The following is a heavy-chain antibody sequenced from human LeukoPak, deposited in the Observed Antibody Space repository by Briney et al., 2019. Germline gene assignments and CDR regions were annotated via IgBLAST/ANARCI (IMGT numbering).Heavy chain of an antibody. Sequence: PSETLSLTCTVSGGSISSYYWNWIRQPAGKGLEWIGRIYTSGSTNYNPSLKSRVTMSADTSKNHLSLKLSSVTAADTAVYYCAREASGYSYGYGEHWGQGTLVTVSS. J-gene: IGHJ1*01. CDR3: AREASGYSYGYGEH. CDR1: GGSISSYY. V-gene: IGHV4-4*07. CDR2: IYTSGST. D-gene: IGHD5-18*01.